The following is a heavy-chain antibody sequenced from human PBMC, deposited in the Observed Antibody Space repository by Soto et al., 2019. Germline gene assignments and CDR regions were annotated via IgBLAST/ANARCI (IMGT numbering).Heavy chain of an antibody. V-gene: IGHV1-18*01. CDR3: ARDFFGGQQLDWNWFDP. Sequence: ASVKVSCKASGYTFTSYGISWVRQAPGQGLEWMGWISAYNGNTNYAQKLQGRVTITTDTSTSTAYMELRSLRSDDTAVYYCARDFFGGQQLDWNWFDPWGQGTLVTVSS. J-gene: IGHJ5*02. D-gene: IGHD6-13*01. CDR2: ISAYNGNT. CDR1: GYTFTSYG.